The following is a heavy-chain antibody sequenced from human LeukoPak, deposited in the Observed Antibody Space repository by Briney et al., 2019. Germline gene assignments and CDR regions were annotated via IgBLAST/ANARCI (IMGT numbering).Heavy chain of an antibody. CDR3: ARDYMTTVVTGAFDI. J-gene: IGHJ3*02. Sequence: ASVKVSCKASGYTFTSYGISWVRQAPGQGLEWMGWISAYNGNTNYAQKLQGRVTMTTDTSTSTAYMELRSLRSDDTAVYYCARDYMTTVVTGAFDIWGQGTMVTVSS. V-gene: IGHV1-18*01. CDR1: GYTFTSYG. CDR2: ISAYNGNT. D-gene: IGHD4-23*01.